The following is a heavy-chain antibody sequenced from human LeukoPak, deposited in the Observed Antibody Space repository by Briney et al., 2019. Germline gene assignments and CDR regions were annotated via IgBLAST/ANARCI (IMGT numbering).Heavy chain of an antibody. V-gene: IGHV5-51*01. D-gene: IGHD2-15*01. J-gene: IGHJ5*02. CDR1: GYSFTSYW. Sequence: PGESLKTSCKGSGYSFTSYWIGWVRQMPGKGLEWMGIIYPGDSDTRYSPSFQGQVTISADKSISTAYLQWSSLKASDTAMYYCARLASYCSGGSCYSWWFDPWGQGTLVTVSS. CDR2: IYPGDSDT. CDR3: ARLASYCSGGSCYSWWFDP.